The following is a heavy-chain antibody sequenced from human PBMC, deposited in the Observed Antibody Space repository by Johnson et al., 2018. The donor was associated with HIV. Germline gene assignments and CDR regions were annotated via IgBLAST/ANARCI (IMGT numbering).Heavy chain of an antibody. CDR3: ARGSYNFWSGEREAFDI. D-gene: IGHD3-3*01. CDR2: ISGGST. CDR1: GFTFSSYA. Sequence: VQLVESGGGLVQPGGSLRLSCAASGFTFSSYAMSWVRQAPGKGLEWVSAISGGSTYYADSVKGRFTISRDNSKNTLYLQMNSLRADDTAVYYCARGSYNFWSGEREAFDIWGQGTMVTVSS. V-gene: IGHV3-23*04. J-gene: IGHJ3*02.